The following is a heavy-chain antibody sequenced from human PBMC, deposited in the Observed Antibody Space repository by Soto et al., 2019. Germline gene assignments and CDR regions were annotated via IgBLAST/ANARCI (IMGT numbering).Heavy chain of an antibody. CDR1: GFTVSSNY. CDR3: ARSNHYGDLDY. D-gene: IGHD4-17*01. J-gene: IGHJ4*02. CDR2: IYSGGST. V-gene: IGHV3-53*02. Sequence: EVQLVETGGGLSRPGGSLRLSCAASGFTVSSNYMSWVRQAPGKGLEWVSVIYSGGSTYYADSVKGRFTISRDNSKNTLYLQMNSLRAEDTAVYYCARSNHYGDLDYWGQGTLVTVSS.